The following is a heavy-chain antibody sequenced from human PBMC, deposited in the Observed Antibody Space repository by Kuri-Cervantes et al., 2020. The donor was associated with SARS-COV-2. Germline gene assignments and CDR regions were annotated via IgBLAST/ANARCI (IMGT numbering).Heavy chain of an antibody. D-gene: IGHD2-2*01. Sequence: SETLSLTCTVSGGSISSSSYYWGWIRQPPGKGLEWIGSIYYSGSTYYNPSLKSRVTISVDRSKNQFSLKLSSVTAADTAVYYCAREETDIVVVPAAMNWFDPWGQGTLVTVSS. V-gene: IGHV4-39*07. J-gene: IGHJ5*02. CDR2: IYYSGST. CDR3: AREETDIVVVPAAMNWFDP. CDR1: GGSISSSSYY.